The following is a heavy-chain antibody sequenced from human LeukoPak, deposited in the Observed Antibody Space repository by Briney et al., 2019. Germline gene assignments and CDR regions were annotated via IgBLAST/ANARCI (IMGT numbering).Heavy chain of an antibody. J-gene: IGHJ6*03. Sequence: PSETLSLTCTVSGGSISSYYWSWIRQPPGKGLEWIGYIYYSGSTNYNPSLKSRVTISVDTSKNQFSLKLSSVTAADTAVYYCARAAGVAAADYYYYYYMDVWGKGTTVTVSS. CDR3: ARAAGVAAADYYYYYYMDV. V-gene: IGHV4-59*01. D-gene: IGHD6-13*01. CDR1: GGSISSYY. CDR2: IYYSGST.